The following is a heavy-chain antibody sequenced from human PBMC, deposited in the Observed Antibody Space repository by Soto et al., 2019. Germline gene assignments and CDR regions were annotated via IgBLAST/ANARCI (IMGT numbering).Heavy chain of an antibody. CDR1: GGSISSYY. CDR3: AREITMVRGVEWFDP. D-gene: IGHD3-10*01. V-gene: IGHV4-59*01. J-gene: IGHJ5*02. CDR2: IYYSGST. Sequence: SETLSLTCTVSGGSISSYYWSWIRQPRGKGLGWIGYIYYSGSTNYNPSLKSRVTISVDTSKNQFSLKLSYVTAADTAVYYCAREITMVRGVEWFDPWGQGTLVTVSS.